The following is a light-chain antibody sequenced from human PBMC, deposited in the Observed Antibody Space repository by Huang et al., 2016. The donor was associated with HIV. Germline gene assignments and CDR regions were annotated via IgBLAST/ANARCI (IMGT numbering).Light chain of an antibody. Sequence: PGERATLSCRASQRVSSYLAWYQQKPGQAPRHLMYDASNRAAGVPARFSGSGSGTDFTLTISSLEPEDFAVYYCQQRSNWLTFGGGTKVEIK. V-gene: IGKV3-11*01. CDR2: DAS. J-gene: IGKJ4*01. CDR1: QRVSSY. CDR3: QQRSNWLT.